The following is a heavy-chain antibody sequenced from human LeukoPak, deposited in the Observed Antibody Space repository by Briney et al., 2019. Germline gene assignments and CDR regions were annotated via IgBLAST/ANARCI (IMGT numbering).Heavy chain of an antibody. J-gene: IGHJ3*02. CDR3: ARHPDPNDAFDI. CDR2: IYTSGST. V-gene: IGHV4-4*09. CDR1: GGSISSYY. Sequence: SETLSLTCAVSGGSISSYYWSWIRQPPGEGLEWIGYIYTSGSTNYNPSLKSRVTISVDTSKNQFSLKLSSVTAADTAVYYCARHPDPNDAFDIWGQGTMVTVSS.